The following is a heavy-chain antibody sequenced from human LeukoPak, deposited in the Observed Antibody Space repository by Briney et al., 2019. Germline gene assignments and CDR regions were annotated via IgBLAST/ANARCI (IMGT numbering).Heavy chain of an antibody. J-gene: IGHJ4*02. V-gene: IGHV3-23*01. CDR3: AKDQAYYYDSSADY. Sequence: GGSLRLSRAASGFTFSSYAMSWVRQAPGEGLEWVSAISGSGGSTYYADSVKGRFTISRDNSKNTLYLQMNSLRAEDTAVYYCAKDQAYYYDSSADYWGQGTLVTVSS. CDR1: GFTFSSYA. D-gene: IGHD3-22*01. CDR2: ISGSGGST.